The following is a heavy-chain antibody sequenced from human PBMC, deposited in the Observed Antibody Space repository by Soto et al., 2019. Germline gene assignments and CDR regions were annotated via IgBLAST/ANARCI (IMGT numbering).Heavy chain of an antibody. CDR3: TRSYGYTFGGSLDN. D-gene: IGHD5-18*01. CDR2: IITAFGTT. Sequence: QVQLVQSGPEVKKPGSSVKVSCKASGDTFNSYVITWVRQAPGQGLEWLGGIITAFGTTSYAQNFQDRLTITEDEAATTDHMELSSLTSEDTAMYYCTRSYGYTFGGSLDNWGQGTLVTVSS. CDR1: GDTFNSYV. J-gene: IGHJ4*02. V-gene: IGHV1-69*01.